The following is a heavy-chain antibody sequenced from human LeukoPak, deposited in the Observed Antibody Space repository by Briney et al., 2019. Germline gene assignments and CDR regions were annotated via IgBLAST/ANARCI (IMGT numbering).Heavy chain of an antibody. V-gene: IGHV3-15*01. CDR2: IKSKTDGGTT. J-gene: IGHJ4*02. CDR1: GFTFSNAW. CDR3: TTHHMTTVTNPGY. D-gene: IGHD4-17*01. Sequence: GGSLRLSCAASGFTFSNAWMSWVRQAPGKGLEWVGRIKSKTDGGTTDYAAPVKGRFTISRDDSKNTLYLQMNSPKTEDTAVYYCTTHHMTTVTNPGYWGQGTLVTVSS.